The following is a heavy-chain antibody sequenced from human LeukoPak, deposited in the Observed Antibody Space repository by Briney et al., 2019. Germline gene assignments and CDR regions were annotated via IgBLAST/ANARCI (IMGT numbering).Heavy chain of an antibody. J-gene: IGHJ5*02. V-gene: IGHV4-34*01. Sequence: SETLSLTCAVYGGSFSDYYWTWIRQPPGKGLEWIGEINHSGSTNYNPSLKSRVTISVDTSKKQFFLRLSSVTAADTAVYYCARDRSFGGFDPWGQGTLVTVSS. CDR2: INHSGST. D-gene: IGHD3-10*01. CDR1: GGSFSDYY. CDR3: ARDRSFGGFDP.